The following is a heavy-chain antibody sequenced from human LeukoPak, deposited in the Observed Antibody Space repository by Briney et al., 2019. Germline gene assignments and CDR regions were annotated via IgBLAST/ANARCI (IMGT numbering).Heavy chain of an antibody. CDR2: VKSKTDGGTI. J-gene: IGHJ6*04. Sequence: GGSLRLSCAASGFTFSKAWMSWVRQAPGKGLEWINRVKSKTDGGTIDYAAPVKGRFTLSRDDSQNTLYLQMHSLKVEDTAVYYCTTSDVWGKGTTVTVSS. CDR1: GFTFSKAW. CDR3: TTSDV. V-gene: IGHV3-15*01.